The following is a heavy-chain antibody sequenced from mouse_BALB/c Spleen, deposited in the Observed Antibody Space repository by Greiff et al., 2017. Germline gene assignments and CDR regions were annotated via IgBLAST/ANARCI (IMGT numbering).Heavy chain of an antibody. CDR2: ISSGGSYT. J-gene: IGHJ3*01. D-gene: IGHD2-4*01. V-gene: IGHV5-6*01. CDR1: GFTFSSYG. CDR3: ARPYYDYDGFAY. Sequence: EVKLMESGGDLVKPGGSLKLSCAASGFTFSSYGMSWVRQTPDKRLEWVATISSGGSYTYYPDSVKGRFTISRDNAKNTLYLQMSSLKSEDTAMYYCARPYYDYDGFAYWGQGTLVTVSA.